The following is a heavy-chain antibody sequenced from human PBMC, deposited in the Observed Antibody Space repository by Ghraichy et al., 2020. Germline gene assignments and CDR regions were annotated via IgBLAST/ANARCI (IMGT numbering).Heavy chain of an antibody. CDR3: ARLPADVYLYDSSGHYFSLGGFDI. CDR2: IYYSGST. V-gene: IGHV4-39*01. J-gene: IGHJ3*02. D-gene: IGHD3-22*01. Sequence: SETLSLTCTVSGGSISTSSYYWGWIRQPPGKGLEWIGNIYYSGSTYYNPSLKSRVTISVDTSKNQFSLKLSSVTAADTAVYYCARLPADVYLYDSSGHYFSLGGFDIWGQGTMVTVSS. CDR1: GGSISTSSYY.